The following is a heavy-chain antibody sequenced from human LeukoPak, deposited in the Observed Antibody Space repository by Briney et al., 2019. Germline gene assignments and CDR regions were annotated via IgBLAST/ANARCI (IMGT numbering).Heavy chain of an antibody. CDR3: ARDSRAIGQNFDY. Sequence: PGGSLRLSCVASGFTFNTYTMHWVRQAPGKGLEWVSSISPFSSYMYYADSVRGRFTISRDNAKNSLYLQMNSLRAEDTAVYYCARDSRAIGQNFDYWGQGTLVTVSS. D-gene: IGHD2-21*01. V-gene: IGHV3-21*01. J-gene: IGHJ4*02. CDR1: GFTFNTYT. CDR2: ISPFSSYM.